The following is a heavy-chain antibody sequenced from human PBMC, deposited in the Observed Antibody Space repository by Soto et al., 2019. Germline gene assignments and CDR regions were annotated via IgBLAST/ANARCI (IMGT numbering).Heavy chain of an antibody. CDR1: GFTFSSYW. D-gene: IGHD5-12*01. Sequence: EVQLVESGGGLVQPGGSLRLSCAASGFTFSSYWMSWVRQAPGTGLEWVANIKQDGSEKYYVDAVKGRFTISRDKDKNTLYLQMNSLRAEDTAVYYCARGRPGGYDRFDYWGQGTLVTVSS. V-gene: IGHV3-7*01. CDR3: ARGRPGGYDRFDY. CDR2: IKQDGSEK. J-gene: IGHJ4*02.